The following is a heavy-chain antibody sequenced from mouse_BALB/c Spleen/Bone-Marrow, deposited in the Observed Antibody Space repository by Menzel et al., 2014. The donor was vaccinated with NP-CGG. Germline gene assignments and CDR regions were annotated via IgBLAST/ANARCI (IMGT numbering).Heavy chain of an antibody. CDR3: ARSRGYDVGPFVF. D-gene: IGHD2-2*01. CDR2: INPGSGSS. CDR1: GYAFTNYL. V-gene: IGHV1-54*01. Sequence: VQLQQSGAELVRPGTSVKVSCKASGYAFTNYLIEWVKQRPGQGLEWIGVINPGSGSSNYNENFKGKATLTADRSSSTAYMLLSSLTPDDSAVYFCARSRGYDVGPFVFWSQGTLVTVSA. J-gene: IGHJ3*01.